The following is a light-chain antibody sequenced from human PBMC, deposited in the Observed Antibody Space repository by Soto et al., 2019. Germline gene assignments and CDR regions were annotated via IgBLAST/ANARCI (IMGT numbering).Light chain of an antibody. V-gene: IGKV1-33*01. J-gene: IGKJ4*01. Sequence: DIQMTQSPSSLSASVGDRVTITCQASEDINRYLNWYQQKPGKAPRLLIYDISNLEVGVQSRFSGSGSGTDFTFTITSLQPEDVATYFCQQYGNVPLTFGGGTKVEIK. CDR3: QQYGNVPLT. CDR2: DIS. CDR1: EDINRY.